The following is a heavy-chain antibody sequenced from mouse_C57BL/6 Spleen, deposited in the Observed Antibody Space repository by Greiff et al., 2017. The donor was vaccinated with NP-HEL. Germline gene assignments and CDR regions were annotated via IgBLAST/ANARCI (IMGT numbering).Heavy chain of an antibody. Sequence: QVQLQQPGAELVKPGASVKMSCKASGYTFTSYWITWVKQRPGQGLEWIGDIYPGSGSTNYNEKFKSKATLTVDTSSSTAYMQLSSLTSEDSAVYYCARSTYYYGSSYGGYYAMDYWGQGTSVTVSP. V-gene: IGHV1-55*01. CDR2: IYPGSGST. J-gene: IGHJ4*01. CDR3: ARSTYYYGSSYGGYYAMDY. CDR1: GYTFTSYW. D-gene: IGHD1-1*01.